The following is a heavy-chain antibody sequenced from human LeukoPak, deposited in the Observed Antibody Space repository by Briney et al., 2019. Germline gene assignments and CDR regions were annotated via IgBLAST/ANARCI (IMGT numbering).Heavy chain of an antibody. D-gene: IGHD5-18*01. Sequence: SETLSLTCTVSGGSISTTSYFWGWIRQPPGKGLEWIGSIHSSGSTHYNPSLKSRVTISVDTSRNQLSLKLSSVAATDTAVYYCARRGYNCAVDSWGQGTLVTVSS. CDR3: ARRGYNCAVDS. J-gene: IGHJ4*02. CDR2: IHSSGST. CDR1: GGSISTTSYF. V-gene: IGHV4-39*01.